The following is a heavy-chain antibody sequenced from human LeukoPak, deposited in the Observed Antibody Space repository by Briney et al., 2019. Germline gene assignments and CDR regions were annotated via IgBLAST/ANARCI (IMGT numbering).Heavy chain of an antibody. CDR1: GYSFTSYW. CDR3: ARLGAADYVWGSYRAPFDY. V-gene: IGHV5-10-1*01. D-gene: IGHD3-16*02. Sequence: GESLKISCKGSGYSFTSYWISWVRPMPGKGLEWMGRIDPSDSYTNYSPSFQGHVTISADKSISTAYLQWSSLKASDTAMYYCARLGAADYVWGSYRAPFDYWGQGTLVTVSS. CDR2: IDPSDSYT. J-gene: IGHJ4*02.